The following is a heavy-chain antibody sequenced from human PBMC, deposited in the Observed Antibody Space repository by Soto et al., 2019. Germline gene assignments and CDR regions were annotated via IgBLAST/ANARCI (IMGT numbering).Heavy chain of an antibody. J-gene: IGHJ2*01. Sequence: SETLSLTCTVSGGSISSYYWSWIRQPAGKGLEWIGRIYTSGSTNYNPSLKSRVTMSVDTSKNQFSLKLSSVTAADTAVYYRARDSGYDYVWGSYRYNPINWYFDLWGRGTLVTVSS. CDR2: IYTSGST. D-gene: IGHD3-16*02. V-gene: IGHV4-4*07. CDR3: ARDSGYDYVWGSYRYNPINWYFDL. CDR1: GGSISSYY.